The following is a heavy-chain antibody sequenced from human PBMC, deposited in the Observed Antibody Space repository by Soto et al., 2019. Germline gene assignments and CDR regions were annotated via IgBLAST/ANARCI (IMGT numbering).Heavy chain of an antibody. V-gene: IGHV3-53*01. CDR2: IYSGGST. Sequence: GGSLRLSCAASGFTVSSNYMSGVRQAPGKGLEWVSVIYSGGSTYYADSVKGRFTISRDNSKNTLYLQMNSLRAEDTAVYYCARDLRIAARPGPFDYWGQGTLVTVSS. CDR1: GFTVSSNY. J-gene: IGHJ4*02. D-gene: IGHD6-6*01. CDR3: ARDLRIAARPGPFDY.